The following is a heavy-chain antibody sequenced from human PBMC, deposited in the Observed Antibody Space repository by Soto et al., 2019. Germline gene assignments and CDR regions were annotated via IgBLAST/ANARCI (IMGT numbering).Heavy chain of an antibody. CDR2: INGDGTRA. CDR1: GFTFRNQW. CDR3: ARGGAAGRGDAIDI. Sequence: VQLVESGGALVQPGGSLRLSCAASGFTFRNQWMHWVRQVPGKGLVWVSRINGDGTRASYADFVKGRFTISRDNARNLLFLQLNSLTVEDAGVYHCARGGAAGRGDAIDIWGPGTTVAVSS. V-gene: IGHV3-74*01. J-gene: IGHJ6*02. D-gene: IGHD3-10*01.